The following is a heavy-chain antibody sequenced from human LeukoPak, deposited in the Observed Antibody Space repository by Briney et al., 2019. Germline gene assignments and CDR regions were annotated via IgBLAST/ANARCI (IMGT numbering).Heavy chain of an antibody. J-gene: IGHJ5*02. CDR3: VKGLRFLEYNWFDP. Sequence: PGGSLRLSCAASGFTFDDYAMHWVRQAPGKGLEWVSGISWNSGSIGYADSVKGRFTISRDNAKNSLYLQMNSLRAEDTALYYCVKGLRFLEYNWFDPWGQGTLVTVSS. V-gene: IGHV3-9*01. CDR2: ISWNSGSI. D-gene: IGHD3-3*01. CDR1: GFTFDDYA.